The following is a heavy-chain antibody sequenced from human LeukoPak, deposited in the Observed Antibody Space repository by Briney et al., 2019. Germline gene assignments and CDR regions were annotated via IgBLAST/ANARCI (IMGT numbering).Heavy chain of an antibody. CDR2: ITSGGTT. D-gene: IGHD6-19*01. V-gene: IGHV3-23*01. J-gene: IGHJ3*02. Sequence: GGSLRLSCTASGFTFSTYGMSWVRQAPGKGLEWVSSITSGGTTVYGDSAKGRFTISRDNSKDTLYLQMDTLRVEDTAMYFCARGFGFSSGWLDAFDIWGQGTMVTVSS. CDR3: ARGFGFSSGWLDAFDI. CDR1: GFTFSTYG.